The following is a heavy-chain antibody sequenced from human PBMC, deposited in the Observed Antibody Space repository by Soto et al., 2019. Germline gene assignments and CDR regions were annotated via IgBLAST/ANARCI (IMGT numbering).Heavy chain of an antibody. J-gene: IGHJ5*02. D-gene: IGHD3-10*01. CDR1: GGSFSGYY. Sequence: SETLSLTCAVYGGSFSGYYWSWIRQPPGKGLEWIGEINHSGSTNYNPSLKSRVTISVDTSKNQFSLKLSSVTAADTAVYYCARRLLWFGEFNNWFDPWGQGTLVTVSS. CDR3: ARRLLWFGEFNNWFDP. CDR2: INHSGST. V-gene: IGHV4-34*01.